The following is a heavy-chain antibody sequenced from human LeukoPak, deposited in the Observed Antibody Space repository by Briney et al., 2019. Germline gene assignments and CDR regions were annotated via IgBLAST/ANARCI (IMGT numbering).Heavy chain of an antibody. CDR3: ATPGYSSSWYSGNDAFDI. V-gene: IGHV4-4*07. CDR2: IYTSGST. D-gene: IGHD6-13*01. J-gene: IGHJ3*02. CDR1: GGSISSYY. Sequence: PSETLSLTCTVSGGSISSYYWSWIRQPAWKGLEWIGRIYTSGSTNYNPSLKSRVTMSVDTSKNQFSLKLSSVTAADTAVYYCATPGYSSSWYSGNDAFDIWGQGTMVTVSS.